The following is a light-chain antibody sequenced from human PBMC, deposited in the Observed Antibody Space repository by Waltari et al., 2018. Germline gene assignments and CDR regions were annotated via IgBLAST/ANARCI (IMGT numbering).Light chain of an antibody. CDR3: QHYDSYSAT. J-gene: IGKJ4*02. CDR2: KAS. CDR1: QRITRW. Sequence: DIQMTQSPSTLSASVGDRVTITCRASQRITRWLDWYQQKAGKAPKLLIYKASILESGVPSRFSGGGSGTEFTLTISSLQPDDFATYYCQHYDSYSATFGRGTKVEIK. V-gene: IGKV1-5*03.